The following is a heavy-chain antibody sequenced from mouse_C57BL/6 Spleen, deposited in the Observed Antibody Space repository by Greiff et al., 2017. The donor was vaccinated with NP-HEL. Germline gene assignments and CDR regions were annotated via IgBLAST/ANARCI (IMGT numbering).Heavy chain of an antibody. CDR3: ARDGILDY. CDR1: GYTFTNYW. D-gene: IGHD2-1*01. Sequence: QVQLQQSGAELVRPGTSVKMSCKASGYTFTNYWIGWAKQRPGQGLEWIGEIDPSDSYTNYNQKFKGKSTLTVDKSSSTAYMQLSSLTSEDSAVYYCARDGILDYWGQGTTLTVSS. CDR2: IDPSDSYT. J-gene: IGHJ2*01. V-gene: IGHV1-59*01.